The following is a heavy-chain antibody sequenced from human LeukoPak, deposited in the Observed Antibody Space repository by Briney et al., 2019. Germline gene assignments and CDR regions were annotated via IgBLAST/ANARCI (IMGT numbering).Heavy chain of an antibody. CDR2: INHSGST. CDR1: GGSFSGYY. J-gene: IGHJ5*02. Sequence: SETLSLTCAVYGGSFSGYYWSWIRQPPGKGLEWIGEINHSGSTNYNPSLKSRVTISVDTFKNQFSLKLSSVTAADTAVYYCARGLKLYYYDSSGYWFDPWGQGTLVTVSS. CDR3: ARGLKLYYYDSSGYWFDP. D-gene: IGHD3-22*01. V-gene: IGHV4-34*01.